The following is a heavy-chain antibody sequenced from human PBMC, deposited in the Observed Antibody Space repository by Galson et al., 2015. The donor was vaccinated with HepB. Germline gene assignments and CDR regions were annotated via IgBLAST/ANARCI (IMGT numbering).Heavy chain of an antibody. CDR3: AKDIFKGLWFGEFHSYYYYGMDV. Sequence: SLRLSCAASGFTFDDYTMHWVRQAPGKGLEWVSLISWDGGSTYYADSVKGRFTISRDNSKNSLYLQMNSLRTEDTALYYCAKDIFKGLWFGEFHSYYYYGMDVWGQGTTVTVSS. CDR1: GFTFDDYT. V-gene: IGHV3-43*01. D-gene: IGHD3-10*01. CDR2: ISWDGGST. J-gene: IGHJ6*02.